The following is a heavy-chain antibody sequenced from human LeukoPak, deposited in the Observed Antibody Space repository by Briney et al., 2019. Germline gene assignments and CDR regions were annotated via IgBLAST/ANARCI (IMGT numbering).Heavy chain of an antibody. CDR2: INPNSGGT. D-gene: IGHD3-10*01. CDR1: GYTFTGYY. Sequence: ASVKVSCKASGYTFTGYYMHWVRQAPGQGLEWMGWINPNSGGTNYAQKFQGRVTMTRDTSISTAYMELSRLRSDDTAVYYCARDQMWWVWFGELSLDYWGQGTLVTVSS. J-gene: IGHJ4*02. V-gene: IGHV1-2*02. CDR3: ARDQMWWVWFGELSLDY.